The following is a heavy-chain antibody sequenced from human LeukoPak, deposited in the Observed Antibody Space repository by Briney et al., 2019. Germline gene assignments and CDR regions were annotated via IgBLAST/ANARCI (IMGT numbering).Heavy chain of an antibody. Sequence: SETLSLTCAVSGYSITTYYWSWIRQPPGKGLEWIGYMYYSGSANYNPSLKSRVTMSADTSKNQFSLQLSSVTAADTALYYCARLYSANWSPYCFDYWGQGILVTVSS. CDR2: MYYSGSA. CDR1: GYSITTYY. D-gene: IGHD6-13*01. J-gene: IGHJ4*02. V-gene: IGHV4-59*08. CDR3: ARLYSANWSPYCFDY.